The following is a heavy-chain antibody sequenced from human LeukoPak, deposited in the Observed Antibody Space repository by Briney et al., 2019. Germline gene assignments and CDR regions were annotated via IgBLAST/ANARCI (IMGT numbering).Heavy chain of an antibody. CDR3: AKQLGYCSDGSCYFPY. CDR2: ISNNGGYT. V-gene: IGHV3-23*01. J-gene: IGHJ4*02. CDR1: GFTFKNYA. D-gene: IGHD2-15*01. Sequence: PGGSLRLSCAASGFTFKNYAMSWVRQAPGKGLEWVSAISNNGGYTYYADSVQGRFTISRDNSKSTLCLQMNSLRAEDTAVYYCAKQLGYCSDGSCYFPYWGQGTLVTVSS.